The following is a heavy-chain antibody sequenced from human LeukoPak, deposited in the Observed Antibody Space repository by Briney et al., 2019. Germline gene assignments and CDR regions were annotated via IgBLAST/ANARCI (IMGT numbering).Heavy chain of an antibody. CDR3: AVGFRYSYLFDY. D-gene: IGHD2-21*01. Sequence: GASVKVSCKAAGYTFTSYDINWVRQATGQGLEWMGWMNPNSGNTGYAQKFQGRVTMTRNTSISTAYMELSSLRSEDTAVYYCAVGFRYSYLFDYWGQGPLVTVSS. J-gene: IGHJ4*02. V-gene: IGHV1-8*01. CDR1: GYTFTSYD. CDR2: MNPNSGNT.